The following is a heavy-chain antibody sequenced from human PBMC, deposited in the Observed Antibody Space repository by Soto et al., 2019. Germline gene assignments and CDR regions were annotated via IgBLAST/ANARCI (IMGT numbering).Heavy chain of an antibody. Sequence: PSETLSLTCTVSGGSISSSSCYWGWIRQPPGKGLEWIGSIYYSGSTYYNPSLKSRVTISVDTSKNQFSLKLSSVTAADTAVYYCARVCRYDILTGQIAGANYYYYYGMDVWGQGTTVTVSS. CDR2: IYYSGST. D-gene: IGHD3-9*01. J-gene: IGHJ6*02. V-gene: IGHV4-39*01. CDR1: GGSISSSSCY. CDR3: ARVCRYDILTGQIAGANYYYYYGMDV.